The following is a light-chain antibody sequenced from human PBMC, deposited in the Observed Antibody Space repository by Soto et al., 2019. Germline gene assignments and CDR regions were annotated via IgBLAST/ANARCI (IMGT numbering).Light chain of an antibody. V-gene: IGKV1-33*01. CDR2: DAS. Sequence: DIQMTQSPSSLSASVGDRVTITCQAIQDINKYLNWYQQKPGKAPKLLIYDASNLETGVPSRFSGSGSGTDFTLTISSLQPEDIATYYCQQYDTLSLTFGGGTKVEI. CDR3: QQYDTLSLT. CDR1: QDINKY. J-gene: IGKJ4*01.